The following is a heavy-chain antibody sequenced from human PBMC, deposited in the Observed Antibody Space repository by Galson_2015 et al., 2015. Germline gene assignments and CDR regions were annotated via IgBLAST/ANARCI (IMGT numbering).Heavy chain of an antibody. V-gene: IGHV3-30-3*01. CDR1: GFTFSSYA. D-gene: IGHD2-2*01. J-gene: IGHJ4*02. CDR2: ISYDGSNK. CDR3: ARNEMPGGFDY. Sequence: SLRLSCAASGFTFSSYAMHWVRQAPGKGLEWVAVISYDGSNKYYADSVKGRFTISRDNSKNTLYLQMNSLRAEDTAVYYYARNEMPGGFDYWGQGTLVTVSS.